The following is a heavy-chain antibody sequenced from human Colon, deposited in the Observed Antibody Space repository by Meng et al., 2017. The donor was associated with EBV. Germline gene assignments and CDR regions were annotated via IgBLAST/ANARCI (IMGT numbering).Heavy chain of an antibody. CDR3: ARDRKHYGERGWFDP. CDR2: IYYSGST. CDR1: GGSISSGDYY. J-gene: IGHJ5*02. D-gene: IGHD4-17*01. Sequence: QVQLQESGPGPVQPSQTLSPTCTVSGGSISSGDYYWSWIRQPPGKGLEWIGYIYYSGSTYSNASLKSRVTISIDRSKNQFSLKLSSVTAADTAVYYCARDRKHYGERGWFDPWGQGTLVTASS. V-gene: IGHV4-30-4*01.